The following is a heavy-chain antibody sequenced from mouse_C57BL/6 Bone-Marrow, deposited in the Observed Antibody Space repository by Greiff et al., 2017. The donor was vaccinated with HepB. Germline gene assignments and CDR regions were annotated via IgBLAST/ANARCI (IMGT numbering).Heavy chain of an antibody. CDR1: GFNIKDDY. CDR3: TTVPHYYGSSYDWFAY. D-gene: IGHD1-1*01. Sequence: EVQLQQSGAELVRPGASVKLSCTASGFNIKDDYMHWVKQRPEQGLEWIGWIDPENGDTEYASKFQGKATITADTSSNTAYLQLSSLTSEDTAVYYCTTVPHYYGSSYDWFAYWGQGTLVTVSA. CDR2: IDPENGDT. V-gene: IGHV14-4*01. J-gene: IGHJ3*01.